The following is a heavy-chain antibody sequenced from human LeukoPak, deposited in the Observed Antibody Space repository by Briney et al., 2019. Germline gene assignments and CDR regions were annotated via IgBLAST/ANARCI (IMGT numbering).Heavy chain of an antibody. CDR1: GGSISSYY. Sequence: PSETLSLTCTVSGGSISSYYWNWIRQPAGKGLEWIGYIYYSGSTNYNPSLKSRVTISVDTSKNQFSLKLSSVTAADTAVYYCARLVTIFGVVILYMDVWGKGTTVTVSS. D-gene: IGHD3-3*01. CDR2: IYYSGST. CDR3: ARLVTIFGVVILYMDV. J-gene: IGHJ6*03. V-gene: IGHV4-59*01.